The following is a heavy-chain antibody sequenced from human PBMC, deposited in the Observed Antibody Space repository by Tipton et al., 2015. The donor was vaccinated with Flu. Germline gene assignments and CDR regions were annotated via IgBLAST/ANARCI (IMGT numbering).Heavy chain of an antibody. D-gene: IGHD3-22*01. CDR3: AREGRSSGYYSPYYYGMDV. Sequence: TLSLTCTVSGGSISSGSYYWSWIRQPAGTGLEWIGRIYTSGSTNSNPSLKSRVTISVDTSKNQFSLKLSSVTAADTAVYYCAREGRSSGYYSPYYYGMDVGGPGTTVAVSS. J-gene: IGHJ6*02. CDR1: GGSISSGSYY. V-gene: IGHV4-61*02. CDR2: IYTSGST.